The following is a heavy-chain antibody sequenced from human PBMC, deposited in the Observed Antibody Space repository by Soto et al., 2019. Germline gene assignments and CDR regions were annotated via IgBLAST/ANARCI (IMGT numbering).Heavy chain of an antibody. CDR2: ISYDGSNK. V-gene: IGHV3-30-3*01. J-gene: IGHJ6*02. CDR1: GFTFSSYA. Sequence: GGSLRLSCAASGFTFSSYAMHWVRQAPGKGLEWVAVISYDGSNKYYADSVKGRFTISRDNSKNTLYLQMNSLRAEDTAVYYCARDLDRKEDYYYGMDVWGQGTTVTVSS. D-gene: IGHD3-22*01. CDR3: ARDLDRKEDYYYGMDV.